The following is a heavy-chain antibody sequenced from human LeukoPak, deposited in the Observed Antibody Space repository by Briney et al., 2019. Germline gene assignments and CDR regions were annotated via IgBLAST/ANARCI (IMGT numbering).Heavy chain of an antibody. CDR2: INPSSGKI. CDR1: GYTFTSYY. CDR3: ARDSKVFDYYDSSGYLATFDI. D-gene: IGHD3-22*01. V-gene: IGHV1-46*01. Sequence: ASVKVSCKASGYTFTSYYMHWVRQAPGQGLEWMGIINPSSGKINYAQKFQGRVTMTRDTSTSTVYMELSSLRSDDTAVYYCARDSKVFDYYDSSGYLATFDIWGQGTMVTVSS. J-gene: IGHJ3*02.